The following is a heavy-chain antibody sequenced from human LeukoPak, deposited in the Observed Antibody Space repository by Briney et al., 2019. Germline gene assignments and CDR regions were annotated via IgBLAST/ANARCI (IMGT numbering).Heavy chain of an antibody. J-gene: IGHJ4*02. Sequence: GGSLRLSCAASGFTFSDYYMSWIRQAPGKGLEWVSYISSSGSTIYYADSVKGRFTISRDNAKNSLYLRMNSLRAEDTAVYYCAANMVRGVFDYWGQGTLVTVSS. CDR1: GFTFSDYY. V-gene: IGHV3-11*04. CDR2: ISSSGSTI. D-gene: IGHD3-10*01. CDR3: AANMVRGVFDY.